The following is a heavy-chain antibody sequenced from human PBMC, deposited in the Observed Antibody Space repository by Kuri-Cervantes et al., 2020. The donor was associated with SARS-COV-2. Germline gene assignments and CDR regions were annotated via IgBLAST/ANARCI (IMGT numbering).Heavy chain of an antibody. Sequence: GESLKISCAASGFTFSDYYMSWIRQAPGKGLEWVSYISSSGSTIYYADSVKGRFTISRDNAKNSLYLQMNSLKTEDTAVYYCTTGTQEMATILVDYWGQGTLVTVSS. CDR3: TTGTQEMATILVDY. J-gene: IGHJ4*02. CDR2: ISSSGSTI. CDR1: GFTFSDYY. V-gene: IGHV3-11*01. D-gene: IGHD5-24*01.